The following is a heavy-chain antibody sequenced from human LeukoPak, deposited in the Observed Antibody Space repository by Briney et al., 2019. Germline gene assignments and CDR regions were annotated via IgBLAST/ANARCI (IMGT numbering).Heavy chain of an antibody. CDR2: ISSSSSII. V-gene: IGHV3-48*01. D-gene: IGHD3-22*01. CDR1: QFTFSSYS. J-gene: IGHJ4*02. CDR3: ARGSTYYDSSGQVPFDY. Sequence: SGGSLRLSCAASQFTFSSYSMNWVRQAPGKGLEWVSYISSSSSIIYYADSVKGRFTLSRDNAKNSLYLQMNSLRAEDTAVYYCARGSTYYDSSGQVPFDYWGQGTLVTVSS.